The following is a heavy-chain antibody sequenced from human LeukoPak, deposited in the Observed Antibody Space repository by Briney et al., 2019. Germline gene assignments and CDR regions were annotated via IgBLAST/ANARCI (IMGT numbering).Heavy chain of an antibody. CDR3: AKEAISSWYYFDY. CDR2: IYYSGST. Sequence: PSETLSLTCTVSGGSISSYYWRWIRQPPGKGLEWIGYIYYSGSTNYNPSLKSRVTISVDTSKNQFSLKLSSVTAADTAVYYCAKEAISSWYYFDYWGQGTLVTVSS. V-gene: IGHV4-59*01. D-gene: IGHD6-13*01. J-gene: IGHJ4*02. CDR1: GGSISSYY.